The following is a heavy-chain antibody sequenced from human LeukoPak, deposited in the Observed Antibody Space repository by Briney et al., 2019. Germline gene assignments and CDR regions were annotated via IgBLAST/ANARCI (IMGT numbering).Heavy chain of an antibody. V-gene: IGHV4-59*01. Sequence: SETLSLTCSVSGGSISSYYWSWIRQPPGKGLEWIGYIYYSGSSNYNPSLRSRVTMSVDTSRNQFSLNLDSVTAADTAVYYCVRDWGNYYDSRAPARWFDPWGQGTLVIVSS. J-gene: IGHJ5*02. CDR1: GGSISSYY. CDR2: IYYSGSS. CDR3: VRDWGNYYDSRAPARWFDP. D-gene: IGHD3-22*01.